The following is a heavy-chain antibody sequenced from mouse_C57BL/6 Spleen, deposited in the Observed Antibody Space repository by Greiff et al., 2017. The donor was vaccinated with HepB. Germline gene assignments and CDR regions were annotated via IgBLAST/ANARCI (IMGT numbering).Heavy chain of an antibody. CDR1: GFNIKDDY. Sequence: VQLKESGAELVRPGASVKLSCTASGFNIKDDYMHWVKQRPEQGLEWIGWIDPENGDTEYASKFQGKATITADTSSNTAYLQLSSLTSEDTAVYYCTRGRYGYVFYYWGQGTTLTVSS. CDR2: IDPENGDT. J-gene: IGHJ2*01. CDR3: TRGRYGYVFYY. D-gene: IGHD2-2*01. V-gene: IGHV14-4*01.